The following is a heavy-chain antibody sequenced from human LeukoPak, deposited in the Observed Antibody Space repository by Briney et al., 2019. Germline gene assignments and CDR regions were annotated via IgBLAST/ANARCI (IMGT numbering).Heavy chain of an antibody. D-gene: IGHD3-3*01. CDR3: AKVDDFWSGYYEKELDY. Sequence: PGRSLRLSCAASAFTFSSYGMHWVSQAQGKGLEWEAFIRYDGSNKYYAESVKGRFTISRDNSKNTLYLQMNSLRAEDTAVYYCAKVDDFWSGYYEKELDYWGQGTLVTVSS. CDR1: AFTFSSYG. CDR2: IRYDGSNK. J-gene: IGHJ4*02. V-gene: IGHV3-30*02.